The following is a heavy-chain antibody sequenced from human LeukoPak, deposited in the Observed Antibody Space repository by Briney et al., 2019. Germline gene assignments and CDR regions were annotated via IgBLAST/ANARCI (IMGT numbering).Heavy chain of an antibody. V-gene: IGHV4-59*11. CDR2: IYYNGGST. J-gene: IGHJ4*02. CDR3: VVVPAATRKKYYFDY. D-gene: IGHD2-2*01. Sequence: SETLSLTRTVSGGSISSHFWSWIRQPPGKGLEWIGYIYYNGGSTNYNPSLKSRVTISVDTSKNQFSLKLSSVTAADTAVYYCVVVPAATRKKYYFDYWGQGTLVTVSS. CDR1: GGSISSHF.